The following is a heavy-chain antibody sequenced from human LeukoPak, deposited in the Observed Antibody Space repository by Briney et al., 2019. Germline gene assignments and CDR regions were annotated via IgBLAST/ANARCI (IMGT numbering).Heavy chain of an antibody. J-gene: IGHJ4*02. V-gene: IGHV3-23*01. D-gene: IGHD3-22*01. CDR2: ISGSGGST. CDR3: AKDLGEITMIVVVVPGPPHYFDY. Sequence: GGSLRLSCAASGFTFSSYAMSWVRQAPGKGLEWVSAISGSGGSTYYADSVKGRFTISRDNSKNTLYLQMNSLRAEDTAVYYCAKDLGEITMIVVVVPGPPHYFDYWGQGTLVTVSS. CDR1: GFTFSSYA.